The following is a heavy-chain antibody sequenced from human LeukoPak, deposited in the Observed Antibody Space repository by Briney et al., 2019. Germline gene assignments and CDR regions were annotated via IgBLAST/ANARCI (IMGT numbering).Heavy chain of an antibody. CDR1: GFSFSRYE. CDR2: ISRSGGTI. D-gene: IGHD1-26*01. J-gene: IGHJ6*02. V-gene: IGHV3-48*03. Sequence: GGSLRLSCAASGFSFSRYEMIWVRQSPGKGLEWLSYISRSGGTICYADSVRGRFTISRDNAKNSLYLQMNSLRADDTALYYCAREDSGSYDDYFYYGLDVWGQGTTVTVSS. CDR3: AREDSGSYDDYFYYGLDV.